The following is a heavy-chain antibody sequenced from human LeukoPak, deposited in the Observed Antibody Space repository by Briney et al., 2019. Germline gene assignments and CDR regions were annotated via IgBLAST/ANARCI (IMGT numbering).Heavy chain of an antibody. D-gene: IGHD3-22*01. V-gene: IGHV4-39*07. Sequence: SETLSLTCTVSGGSISSSSYYWGWIRQPPGKGLEWIGSIYYSGSTYYNPSLKSRVTISVDTSKNQFSLKLSSVTAADTAVYYCASYYYDSSGYLNAFDIWGQGTMVTVSS. CDR3: ASYYYDSSGYLNAFDI. CDR2: IYYSGST. J-gene: IGHJ3*02. CDR1: GGSISSSSYY.